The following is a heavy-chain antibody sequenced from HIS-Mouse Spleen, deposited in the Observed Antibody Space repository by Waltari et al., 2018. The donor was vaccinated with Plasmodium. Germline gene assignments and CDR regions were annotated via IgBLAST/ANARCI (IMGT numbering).Heavy chain of an antibody. CDR1: GFTFSNAW. V-gene: IGHV3-15*01. J-gene: IGHJ4*02. Sequence: EVQLVESGGGLVKPGGSLRLSCAASGFTFSNAWLSWVRQAPGKGLEWVGRMKSKTDGGTTDYAAPVKGRLTISTDDTKNTLYLQMNSVETEDTAVYSCTTGQLGKIDYRGPGTLVTVAS. D-gene: IGHD7-27*01. CDR2: MKSKTDGGTT. CDR3: TTGQLGKIDY.